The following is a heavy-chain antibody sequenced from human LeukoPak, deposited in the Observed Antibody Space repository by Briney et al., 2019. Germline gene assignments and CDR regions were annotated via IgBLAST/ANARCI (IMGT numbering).Heavy chain of an antibody. Sequence: PGGSLRLSCAASGFTFSSYAMSWVRQAPGKGLEWVSAISGSGGSTYYADSVKGRFTISRDNSKNTLYLQMNSLRAEDTAVYYCAKDGWMTTVDYYYGMDVWGQGTTVTVSS. V-gene: IGHV3-23*01. CDR2: ISGSGGST. D-gene: IGHD4-17*01. J-gene: IGHJ6*02. CDR3: AKDGWMTTVDYYYGMDV. CDR1: GFTFSSYA.